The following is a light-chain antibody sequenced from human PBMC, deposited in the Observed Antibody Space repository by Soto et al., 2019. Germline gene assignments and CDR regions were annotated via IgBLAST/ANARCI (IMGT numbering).Light chain of an antibody. V-gene: IGKV1-5*03. CDR1: QSLNSW. J-gene: IGKJ1*01. Sequence: IQMRQCAATRNAVILARGPITCRASQSLNSWLAWYQQKPGKAPKLLIYKASTLKSGVPSRFSGSGSGTEFTLTISILQPDEFATYYGLPYNGYVEAVGQGTKVDIK. CDR2: KAS. CDR3: LPYNGYVEA.